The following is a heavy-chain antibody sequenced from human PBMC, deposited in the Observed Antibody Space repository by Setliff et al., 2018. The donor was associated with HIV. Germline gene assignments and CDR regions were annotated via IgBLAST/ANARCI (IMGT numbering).Heavy chain of an antibody. V-gene: IGHV3-74*01. CDR3: GRVSGTWPAYYFDF. Sequence: GSLRLSCAASGFSFSSYWMYWVRQAPGKGLVWVSRINSDGNTISYADSVKGRFTISRDNAKNTVFLQLNTLRPEDTAVYYCGRVSGTWPAYYFDFWGQGTLVTVSS. CDR1: GFSFSSYW. CDR2: INSDGNTI. J-gene: IGHJ4*02. D-gene: IGHD3-3*01.